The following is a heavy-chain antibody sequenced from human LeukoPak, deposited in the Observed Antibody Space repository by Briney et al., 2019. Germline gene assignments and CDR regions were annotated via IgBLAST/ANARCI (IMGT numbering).Heavy chain of an antibody. CDR2: IYYSGST. Sequence: SDTLSLTCTVSGGSISSYYWSWIRQPPGKGLEWIGYIYYSGSTNYTPSLKSRVTISVDTSKNQFSLKLSSVTAADTAVYYCARGLSNRGVVFDVWGQGRMVSVSS. J-gene: IGHJ3*01. D-gene: IGHD1-14*01. CDR3: ARGLSNRGVVFDV. V-gene: IGHV4-59*07. CDR1: GGSISSYY.